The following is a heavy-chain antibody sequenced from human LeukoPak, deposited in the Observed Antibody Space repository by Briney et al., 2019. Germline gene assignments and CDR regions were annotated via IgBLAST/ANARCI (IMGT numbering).Heavy chain of an antibody. V-gene: IGHV3-74*01. CDR1: GFSLSDHW. J-gene: IGHJ4*02. D-gene: IGHD4-17*01. CDR3: ARDLYGELDY. Sequence: GGSLRLSCAASGFSLSDHWMYWVRQGPGKGLVWLSRIKYDGSYTSYADSVKGRFTVSRDNAKNSLYLQMNSLRAEDTAVYYCARDLYGELDYWGQGTLVTVSS. CDR2: IKYDGSYT.